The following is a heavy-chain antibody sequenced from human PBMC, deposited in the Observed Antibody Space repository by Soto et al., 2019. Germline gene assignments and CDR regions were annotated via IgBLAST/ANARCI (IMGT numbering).Heavy chain of an antibody. Sequence: QVQLQESGPGLVKPSETLSLTCTVSGGSISSYYWSWIRQPPGKGLEWIGYIYYSGSTNYNPSLKSRVTISVDTSKNQFSLKLSSVTAADTAVYYCARAGEYSSSKPFDYWGQGTLVTVSS. CDR3: ARAGEYSSSKPFDY. D-gene: IGHD6-6*01. V-gene: IGHV4-59*01. CDR2: IYYSGST. J-gene: IGHJ4*02. CDR1: GGSISSYY.